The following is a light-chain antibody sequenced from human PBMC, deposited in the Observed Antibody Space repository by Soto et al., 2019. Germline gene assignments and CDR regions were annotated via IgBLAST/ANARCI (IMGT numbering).Light chain of an antibody. CDR3: QQYGTSAIT. V-gene: IGKV3-20*01. CDR2: VVS. CDR1: QSVTSNF. J-gene: IGKJ5*01. Sequence: EIVLTQSPGTLSLSPGDRATLSCRASQSVTSNFLVWYQQKPGRAPRLRMYVVSIRAPGIPDRFTGSGSGTDFTLSINRLEPEDFAVYYCQQYGTSAITFGQGTRLEIK.